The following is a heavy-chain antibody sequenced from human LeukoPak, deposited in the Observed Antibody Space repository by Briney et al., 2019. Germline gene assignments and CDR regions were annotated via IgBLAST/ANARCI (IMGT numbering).Heavy chain of an antibody. J-gene: IGHJ6*02. D-gene: IGHD2-15*01. CDR1: GFTFSSYA. CDR2: IPYDGSNK. CDR3: ARDGGLVVMATATTPRGLMRGMDV. Sequence: QPGGSLRLPCAASGFTFSSYAMHWVRQAPGKGLEWVAVIPYDGSNKYYADSVKGRFTISRDNSKNTLYLQMNSLRPEDTAVYYCARDGGLVVMATATTPRGLMRGMDVWGQGTTVTVSS. V-gene: IGHV3-30-3*01.